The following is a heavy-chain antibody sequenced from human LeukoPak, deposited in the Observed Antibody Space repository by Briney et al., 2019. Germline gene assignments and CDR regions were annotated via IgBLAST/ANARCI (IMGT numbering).Heavy chain of an antibody. CDR2: IYSGGST. V-gene: IGHV3-53*01. CDR3: VRVMTTVTTLFPNYYFDY. Sequence: GGSLRLSCAASGFTVSSNYMSWVRQAPGKGLEWVSVIYSGGSTYYADSVKGRFTISRDNSKNTLYLQMNSLRAEDTAVYYCVRVMTTVTTLFPNYYFDYWGQGTLVTVSS. CDR1: GFTVSSNY. D-gene: IGHD4-17*01. J-gene: IGHJ4*02.